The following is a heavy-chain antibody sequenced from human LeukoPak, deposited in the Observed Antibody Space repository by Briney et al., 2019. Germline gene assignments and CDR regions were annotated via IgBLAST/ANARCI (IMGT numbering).Heavy chain of an antibody. D-gene: IGHD4-23*01. CDR2: ISGSGGST. Sequence: GGSLRLSCAASGFTFSSYGMHWVRQAPGKGLEWVSGISGSGGSTSDADSVKGRFTISRDNSKNTLYLQMNSLRAEDTAVYYCAKDRHGGNSGWFYFDYWGQGTLVTVSS. J-gene: IGHJ4*02. CDR1: GFTFSSYG. V-gene: IGHV3-23*01. CDR3: AKDRHGGNSGWFYFDY.